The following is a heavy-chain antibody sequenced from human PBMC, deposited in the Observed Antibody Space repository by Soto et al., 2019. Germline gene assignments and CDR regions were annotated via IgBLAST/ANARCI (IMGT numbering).Heavy chain of an antibody. D-gene: IGHD5-18*01. CDR1: GGSFSGYY. J-gene: IGHJ4*02. CDR3: ARGTRSWHSYGSYFDY. CDR2: INHSGST. Sequence: NPSETLSLTCAVCGGSFSGYYWSWIRQPPGKGLEWIGEINHSGSTNYNPSLKSRVTISVDTSKNQFSLKLSSVTAADTAVYYCARGTRSWHSYGSYFDYWGQGTLVTVSS. V-gene: IGHV4-34*01.